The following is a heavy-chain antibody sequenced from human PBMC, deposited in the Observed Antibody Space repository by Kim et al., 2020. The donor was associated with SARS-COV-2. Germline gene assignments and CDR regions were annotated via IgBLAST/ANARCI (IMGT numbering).Heavy chain of an antibody. CDR1: GFTFSSYA. CDR3: ARDYGYCSSTSCYEYCTGGVCPGAFDY. D-gene: IGHD2-2*03. Sequence: GGSLRLSCAASGFTFSSYAMHWVRQAPGKGLEWVAVISYDGSNKYYVDSVKGRFTISRDNSKNTLYLQMNSLRAEDTAVYYCARDYGYCSSTSCYEYCTGGVCPGAFDYWGQGTLVTVSS. V-gene: IGHV3-30*04. CDR2: ISYDGSNK. J-gene: IGHJ4*02.